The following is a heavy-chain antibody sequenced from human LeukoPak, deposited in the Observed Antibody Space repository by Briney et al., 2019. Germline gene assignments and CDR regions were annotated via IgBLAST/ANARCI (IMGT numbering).Heavy chain of an antibody. D-gene: IGHD1-14*01. CDR1: GFIFSSYS. Sequence: GGSLRLSCAASGFIFSSYSMNWVRQAPGKGLEWVSSISSSSSYIYFADSVKGRFTISRDNAKNSLYLQMNSLRAEDTAVYYCARGALGMSGRIVDAFDIWGQGTRVTVSS. V-gene: IGHV3-21*01. CDR2: ISSSSSYI. J-gene: IGHJ3*02. CDR3: ARGALGMSGRIVDAFDI.